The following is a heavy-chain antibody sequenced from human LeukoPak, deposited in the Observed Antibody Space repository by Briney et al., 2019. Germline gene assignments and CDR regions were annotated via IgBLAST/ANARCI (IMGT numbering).Heavy chain of an antibody. CDR1: GFTFNNYW. J-gene: IGHJ5*01. D-gene: IGHD2-21*01. V-gene: IGHV3-7*03. Sequence: PGGSLRLSCVVSGFTFNNYWMSWVRQAPGKGLEWVANIKQDGGEKYYVDSVKGRFTISRDNAKNSLYLQMNSLRVEDTAVYYCASHSPWFDYWGQGTLVTVSS. CDR3: ASHSPWFDY. CDR2: IKQDGGEK.